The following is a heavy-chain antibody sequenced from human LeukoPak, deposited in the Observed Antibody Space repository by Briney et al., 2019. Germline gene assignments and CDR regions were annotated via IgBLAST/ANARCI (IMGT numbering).Heavy chain of an antibody. CDR3: AKTYAHSTVAGIDY. CDR2: ISGSGGST. J-gene: IGHJ4*02. V-gene: IGHV3-23*01. CDR1: GFTFSSYA. Sequence: GGSLRISCAASGFTFSSYAMSWVRQAPGKWLQWVSAISGSGGSTYYADSVKGRFTISRDNSKNTLYLQMNSLRAEDTAVYYCAKTYAHSTVAGIDYWGQGTLVTVSS. D-gene: IGHD6-19*01.